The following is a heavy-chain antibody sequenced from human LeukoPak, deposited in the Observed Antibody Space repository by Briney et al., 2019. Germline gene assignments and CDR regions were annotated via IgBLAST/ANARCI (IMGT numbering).Heavy chain of an antibody. Sequence: SETLSLTCTVSGGSLSTYYWTWTRQPPGKGLEGIGYTYPIGSTNYNPSLNSIVTLSLDTSRNQFSLKLTSVTAADTAVYYCARDVYCGGDCSYFDSWGQGTLVTVSS. CDR3: ARDVYCGGDCSYFDS. CDR2: TYPIGST. V-gene: IGHV4-59*01. D-gene: IGHD2-21*02. J-gene: IGHJ4*02. CDR1: GGSLSTYY.